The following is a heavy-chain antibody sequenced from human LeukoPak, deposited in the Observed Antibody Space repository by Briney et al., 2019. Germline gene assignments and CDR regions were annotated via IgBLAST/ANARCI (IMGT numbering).Heavy chain of an antibody. CDR1: AGSTSTSSYY. Sequence: SETLSLTCTVSAGSTSTSSYYWGWIRQPPGQWLEWIGSIHYSASTYYNPSLKSRVTISVDTSKNQFSLKLSSVTAADTAVYYCARTRNYYYDFDYWGQGTLVTVS. D-gene: IGHD3-22*01. CDR2: IHYSAST. J-gene: IGHJ4*02. V-gene: IGHV4-39*07. CDR3: ARTRNYYYDFDY.